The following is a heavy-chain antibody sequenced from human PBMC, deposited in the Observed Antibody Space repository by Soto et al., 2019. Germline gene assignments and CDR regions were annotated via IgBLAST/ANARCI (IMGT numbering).Heavy chain of an antibody. D-gene: IGHD3-3*01. CDR3: ARSVTIFGVVNYGMDI. J-gene: IGHJ6*02. Sequence: SVKVSCKASGGTFSSYAISWVRQAPGQGLEWMGGIIPIFGTANYAQKFQGRVTITADKSTSTAYMELSSLRSEDTAVYYCARSVTIFGVVNYGMDIWGQGTTVTVSS. V-gene: IGHV1-69*06. CDR1: GGTFSSYA. CDR2: IIPIFGTA.